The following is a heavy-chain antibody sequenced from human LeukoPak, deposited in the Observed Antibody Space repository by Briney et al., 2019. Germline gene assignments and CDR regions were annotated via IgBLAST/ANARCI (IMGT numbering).Heavy chain of an antibody. Sequence: ASVKVSCKASGYTFTGYYMHWVRQAPGQGLEWMGWINPDSGGTNSAQKFQGRVTMTRDTSISTAYMELSRLRSDDTAVYYCARGSSSTSPGNWFDPRGQGTLVTVSS. CDR3: ARGSSSTSPGNWFDP. J-gene: IGHJ5*02. V-gene: IGHV1-2*02. CDR2: INPDSGGT. CDR1: GYTFTGYY. D-gene: IGHD2-2*01.